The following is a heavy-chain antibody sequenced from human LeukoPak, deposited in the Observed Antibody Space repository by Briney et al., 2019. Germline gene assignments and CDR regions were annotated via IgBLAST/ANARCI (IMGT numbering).Heavy chain of an antibody. Sequence: SETLSLTCTVSGGSISSSSYYWGWIRQPPGKGMEWIGSIYYSGSTYYNPSLKSPVTISVDTSKNQFSLKLSSVTAADTAVYYCARLKSSSSSGDYWGQGTLVTVSS. J-gene: IGHJ4*02. V-gene: IGHV4-39*07. CDR2: IYYSGST. D-gene: IGHD6-6*01. CDR3: ARLKSSSSSGDY. CDR1: GGSISSSSYY.